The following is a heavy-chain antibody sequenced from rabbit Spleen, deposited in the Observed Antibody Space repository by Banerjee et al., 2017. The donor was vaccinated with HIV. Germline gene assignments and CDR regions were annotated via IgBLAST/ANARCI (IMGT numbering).Heavy chain of an antibody. J-gene: IGHJ4*01. D-gene: IGHD5-1*01. CDR2: IYTSSGSA. CDR3: ARPFPDGGWNIDL. CDR1: GFSFSSSYY. V-gene: IGHV1S45*01. Sequence: QEQLVESGGGLVQPEGSLTLTCTASGFSFSSSYYMCWVRQAPGKGLEWIGCIYTSSGSAYYASWAKGRVTISKASSTTVTLQLDSLTAADTATYFCARPFPDGGWNIDLWGPGTLVTVS.